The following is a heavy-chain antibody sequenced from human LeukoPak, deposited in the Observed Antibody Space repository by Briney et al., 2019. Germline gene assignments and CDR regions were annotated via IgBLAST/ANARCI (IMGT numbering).Heavy chain of an antibody. V-gene: IGHV3-33*06. Sequence: GGSLRLSCAASGFTFSSYGMHWVRQAPGKGLEWVAVIWYDGSNKYYAGSVKGRFTISRDNSKNTLYLQMNSLRAEDTAVYYCAKGHTDYGDYVFDYWGQGTLVTVSS. D-gene: IGHD4-17*01. CDR3: AKGHTDYGDYVFDY. CDR2: IWYDGSNK. CDR1: GFTFSSYG. J-gene: IGHJ4*02.